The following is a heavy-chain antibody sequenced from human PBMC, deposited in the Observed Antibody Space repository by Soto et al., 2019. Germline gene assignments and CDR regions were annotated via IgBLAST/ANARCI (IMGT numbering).Heavy chain of an antibody. D-gene: IGHD2-15*01. V-gene: IGHV4-61*03. Sequence: SETLSLTCTVSGDSIGRGSYFWTWLRQPPGKGLEWIAYIYYGGSSNYNPSLESRVTISLGTSNNHFSLRLRSVTAADTAVYYCARCSGGTCYYGLDVWGQGTTVTVSS. CDR2: IYYGGSS. J-gene: IGHJ6*02. CDR3: ARCSGGTCYYGLDV. CDR1: GDSIGRGSYF.